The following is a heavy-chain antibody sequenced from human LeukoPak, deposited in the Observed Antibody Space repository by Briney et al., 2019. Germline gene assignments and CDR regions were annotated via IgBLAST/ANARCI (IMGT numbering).Heavy chain of an antibody. CDR2: ISSSSYI. CDR3: AGETYYYDTSGYYHYYFDY. D-gene: IGHD3-22*01. J-gene: IGHJ4*02. CDR1: GFTFSSYG. V-gene: IGHV3-21*01. Sequence: GGSLRLSCAASGFTFSSYGMNWVRQAPGKGLEWVSSISSSSYIYYADSVKGRFTISRDNAKNSLFLQMNSLRAEDTAVYYCAGETYYYDTSGYYHYYFDYWGQGTLVPVSS.